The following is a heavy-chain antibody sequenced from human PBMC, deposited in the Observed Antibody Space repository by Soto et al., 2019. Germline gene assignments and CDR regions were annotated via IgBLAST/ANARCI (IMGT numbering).Heavy chain of an antibody. V-gene: IGHV3-48*01. CDR2: ISASSSTI. CDR1: GLTFSSHN. CDR3: VGGVVGTNWYYLDF. Sequence: GGSLRLSCADSGLTFSSHNMNWVRQAPGKGLEWVSYISASSSTIYYAESVKGRFTISRDNAKKSVYLQMNSLRVDDTAVYYWVGGVVGTNWYYLDFWGQGTLVTVSS. D-gene: IGHD1-1*01. J-gene: IGHJ4*01.